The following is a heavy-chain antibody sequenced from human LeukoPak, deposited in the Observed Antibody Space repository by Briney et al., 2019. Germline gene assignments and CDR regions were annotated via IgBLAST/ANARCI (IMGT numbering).Heavy chain of an antibody. Sequence: GASVKVSCKASGYTFTSYGISWVRQAPGQGLEWMGWISAYNDNTNYAQKLQGRVTMTTDTSTSTAYMDLRSLRSDDTAVYYCARTCSTSCPYWYFGLWGRGTLVTDSS. D-gene: IGHD2-2*01. V-gene: IGHV1-18*01. CDR1: GYTFTSYG. J-gene: IGHJ2*01. CDR2: ISAYNDNT. CDR3: ARTCSTSCPYWYFGL.